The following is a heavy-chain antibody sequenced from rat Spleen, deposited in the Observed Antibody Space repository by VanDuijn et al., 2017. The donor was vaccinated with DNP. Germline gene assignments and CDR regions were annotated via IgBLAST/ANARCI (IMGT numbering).Heavy chain of an antibody. J-gene: IGHJ4*01. CDR1: GFTFSDYA. V-gene: IGHV5-7*01. CDR3: ARDNYVTYGAMDP. CDR2: ISYDGLRT. Sequence: EVQLVESGGGLVQPGGSMKLSCVASGFTFSDYAMAWVRQAPKGGLEWVATISYDGLRTYYRDSVKGRFTISRDDAKSTLFLQMDSLRSEDTATYYCARDNYVTYGAMDPWGQGTSVTVSS. D-gene: IGHD1-11*01.